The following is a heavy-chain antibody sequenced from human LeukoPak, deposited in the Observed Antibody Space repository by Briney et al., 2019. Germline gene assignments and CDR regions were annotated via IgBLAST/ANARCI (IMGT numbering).Heavy chain of an antibody. CDR1: GFTFSSYA. D-gene: IGHD2-2*01. CDR2: ISGSGGST. Sequence: GGSLRLFCAASGFTFSSYAMSWIRQAPGKGLEWVSAISGSGGSTYYADSVKGRFTISRDNSKNTLYLQMNSLRAEDTAVYYCARGRVPAATTSAFDYWGQGTLVTVSS. CDR3: ARGRVPAATTSAFDY. V-gene: IGHV3-23*01. J-gene: IGHJ4*02.